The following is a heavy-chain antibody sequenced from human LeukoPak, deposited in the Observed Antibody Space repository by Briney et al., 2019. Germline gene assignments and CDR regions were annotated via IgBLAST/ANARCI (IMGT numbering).Heavy chain of an antibody. CDR1: GGSISSSYW. CDR2: VYHSGST. J-gene: IGHJ4*02. D-gene: IGHD6-19*01. CDR3: ARVSSGWSVSVDY. V-gene: IGHV4-4*02. Sequence: SETLSLTCAVSGGSISSSYWWSWVRQPPGKGLEWIGEVYHSGSTYYNPSLKSRVTISVDTSKNQFSLKLSSVTAADTAVYYCARVSSGWSVSVDYWGQGTLVTVSS.